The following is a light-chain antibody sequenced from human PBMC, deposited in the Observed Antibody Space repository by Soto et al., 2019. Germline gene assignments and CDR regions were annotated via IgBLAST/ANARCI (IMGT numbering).Light chain of an antibody. V-gene: IGKV3-15*01. J-gene: IGKJ1*01. CDR1: QSVSSN. Sequence: EIVMTQSPATLSVSPGERATLSCRASQSVSSNLAWYRQKPGQAPRLLIYGASTRATGIPARFSGSGSGTEFTLTISSLQSEDFAVYYCQQYNNWPGRTFGQGTKVEIK. CDR2: GAS. CDR3: QQYNNWPGRT.